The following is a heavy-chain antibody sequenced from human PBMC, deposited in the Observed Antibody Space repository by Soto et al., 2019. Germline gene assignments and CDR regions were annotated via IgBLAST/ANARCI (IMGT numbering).Heavy chain of an antibody. D-gene: IGHD5-18*01. CDR1: GYSFTSYW. CDR3: ARQRFYRGYSYLPFDY. J-gene: IGHJ4*02. Sequence: GESLKISCKGSGYSFTSYWIGWVRQMPGKGLEWMGIIYPGDSDTRYSPSFQGQVTISADKSISTAYLQWSSLKASDTAMYYCARQRFYRGYSYLPFDYWGQGTLVTVSS. V-gene: IGHV5-51*01. CDR2: IYPGDSDT.